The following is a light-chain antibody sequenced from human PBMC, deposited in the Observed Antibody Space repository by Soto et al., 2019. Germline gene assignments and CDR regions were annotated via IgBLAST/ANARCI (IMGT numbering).Light chain of an antibody. CDR1: SSNIAAGYD. Sequence: QSVLTQPPSVSGAPGQRVTISCTGSSSNIAAGYDVHWYQQLPGTAPKLLIYGNSNRPSGVPDRFSGSKSGTSASLAITGLQAEDEADYYCQSYDSSRSGSRVFGGGTQLTVL. V-gene: IGLV1-40*01. J-gene: IGLJ2*01. CDR3: QSYDSSRSGSRV. CDR2: GNS.